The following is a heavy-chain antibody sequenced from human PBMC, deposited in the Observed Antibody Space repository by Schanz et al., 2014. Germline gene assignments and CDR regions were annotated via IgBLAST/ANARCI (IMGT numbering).Heavy chain of an antibody. CDR2: IIPIHGIV. Sequence: QVQLVQSEAEVKKPGSSVKVSCKASGGTFSTYPINWLRQAPGQGLEWMGRIIPIHGIVNYAQRCQDRVRITADKSTSTAYMELSSLRSDDTAVYYCARGGGPEDVFDIWGQGTILTVSS. CDR3: ARGGGPEDVFDI. D-gene: IGHD2-15*01. CDR1: GGTFSTYP. V-gene: IGHV1-69*02. J-gene: IGHJ3*02.